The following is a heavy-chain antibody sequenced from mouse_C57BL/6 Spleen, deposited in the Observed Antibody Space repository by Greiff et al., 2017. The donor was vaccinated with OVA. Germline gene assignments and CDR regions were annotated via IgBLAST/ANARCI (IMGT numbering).Heavy chain of an antibody. V-gene: IGHV1-61*01. CDR1: GYTFTSYW. CDR2: IYPSDSET. D-gene: IGHD4-1*02. Sequence: QVQLKQPGAELVRPGSSVKLSCKASGYTFTSYWMDWVKQRPGQGLEWIGNIYPSDSETHYNQKFKDKATLTVDKSSSTAYMQLSSLTSEDSAVYYCARRRGTNWDYWGQGTTLTVSS. CDR3: ARRRGTNWDY. J-gene: IGHJ2*01.